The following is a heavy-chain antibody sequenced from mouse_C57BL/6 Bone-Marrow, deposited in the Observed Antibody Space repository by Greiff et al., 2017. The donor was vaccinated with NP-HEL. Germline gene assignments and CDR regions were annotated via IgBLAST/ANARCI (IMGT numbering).Heavy chain of an antibody. V-gene: IGHV5-4*03. Sequence: EVKLVESGGGLVKPGGSLKLSCAASGFTFSSYAMSWVRQTPEKRLEWVATLSDGGSYTYYPDNVKGRFTISRDNAKNNLYLQMSHLKSEDTAMYYCARRGPYFDYWGQGTTLTVSS. CDR2: LSDGGSYT. J-gene: IGHJ2*01. D-gene: IGHD3-3*01. CDR1: GFTFSSYA. CDR3: ARRGPYFDY.